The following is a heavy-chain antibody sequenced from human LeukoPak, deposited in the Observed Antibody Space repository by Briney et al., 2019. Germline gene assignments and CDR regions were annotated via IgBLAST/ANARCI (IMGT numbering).Heavy chain of an antibody. Sequence: ASVKVSCKASGYTFTSYGISWVRQAPGQGLEWMGWISAYNGNTNYAQKLQGRVTMTTDTSTSTAYMELRSLRSGDTAVYYCATSYGSGSAFDYWGQGTLVTVSS. CDR1: GYTFTSYG. D-gene: IGHD3-10*01. J-gene: IGHJ4*02. CDR2: ISAYNGNT. CDR3: ATSYGSGSAFDY. V-gene: IGHV1-18*01.